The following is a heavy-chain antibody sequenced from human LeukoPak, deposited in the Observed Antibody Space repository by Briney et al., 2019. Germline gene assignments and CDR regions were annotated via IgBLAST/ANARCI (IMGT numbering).Heavy chain of an antibody. CDR2: IWSDGTNR. D-gene: IGHD4-11*01. Sequence: GWSLRLSCAATGFTFNHYAMHWGRQAPGKGLEWVTVIWSDGTNRYYADSVKGRFTISRDDAGKTVYLQMSSLRPEDTGVYYCAKDAQRGFDYSNSLEYWGRGTPVTVST. J-gene: IGHJ4*02. CDR1: GFTFNHYA. CDR3: AKDAQRGFDYSNSLEY. V-gene: IGHV3-33*03.